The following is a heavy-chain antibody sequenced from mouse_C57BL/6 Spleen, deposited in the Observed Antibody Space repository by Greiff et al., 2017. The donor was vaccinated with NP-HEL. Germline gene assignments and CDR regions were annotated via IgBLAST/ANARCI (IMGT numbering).Heavy chain of an antibody. CDR1: GYTFTSYW. V-gene: IGHV1-74*01. CDR3: ATLNYYGTFDV. CDR2: IHPSDSDT. Sequence: QVQLKQPGAELVKPGASVKVSCKASGYTFTSYWMHWVKQRPGQGLEWIGRIHPSDSDTNYNQKFKGKATLTVDKSSSTAYMQLSSLTSEDSAVYYCATLNYYGTFDVWGTGTTVTVSS. D-gene: IGHD1-1*01. J-gene: IGHJ1*03.